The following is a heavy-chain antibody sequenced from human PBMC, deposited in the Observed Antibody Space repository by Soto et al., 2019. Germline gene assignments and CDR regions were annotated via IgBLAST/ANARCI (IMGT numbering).Heavy chain of an antibody. Sequence: QVQLVESGGGVVQPGRSLRLSCTASGFTFSSYAMHWVRQAPGKGLEWVAVISYDGSNKYYADSVKGRFTISRDNSKNTLYLQMNSLRAEDTAVYYCARDTRDLRFLEWSYYFAYWGQGTLVTVSS. CDR3: ARDTRDLRFLEWSYYFAY. D-gene: IGHD3-3*01. V-gene: IGHV3-30-3*01. J-gene: IGHJ4*02. CDR1: GFTFSSYA. CDR2: ISYDGSNK.